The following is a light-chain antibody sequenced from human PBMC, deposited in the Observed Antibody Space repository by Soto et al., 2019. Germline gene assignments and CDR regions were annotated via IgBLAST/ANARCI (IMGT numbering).Light chain of an antibody. CDR2: DAS. J-gene: IGKJ3*01. CDR1: QSVGNN. Sequence: EIVLTQSPATLSLSPGERATLSCRASQSVGNNFAWYQQKPGQAPRLLIYDASKRATGIPARFSGSGSGTDFTLTISSLEPEDFALYYCQQRGIWPTLFTFGPGTKVDIK. V-gene: IGKV3-11*01. CDR3: QQRGIWPTLFT.